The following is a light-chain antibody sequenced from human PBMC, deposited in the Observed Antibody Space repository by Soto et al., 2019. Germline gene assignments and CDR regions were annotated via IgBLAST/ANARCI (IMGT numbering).Light chain of an antibody. V-gene: IGKV3D-15*01. CDR2: GAS. CDR3: QQYKDWPPLT. J-gene: IGKJ4*01. Sequence: EIVMTQSPVTLSASPGERATLSCRASQSVNMNLAWYQQRPGQAPRVLIYGASNRASGIPDRFSGSGSGTEFTITISSLEPDDFVLYYCQQYKDWPPLTFGGGTRVEIK. CDR1: QSVNMN.